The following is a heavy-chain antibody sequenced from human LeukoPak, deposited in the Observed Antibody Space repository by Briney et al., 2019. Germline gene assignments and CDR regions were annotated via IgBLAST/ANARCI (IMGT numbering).Heavy chain of an antibody. J-gene: IGHJ6*03. CDR1: GYSISSGYY. D-gene: IGHD6-19*01. CDR3: ARVSSGWYECYYYYYMDV. Sequence: SETLSLTCTVSGYSISSGYYWGWIRQPPGKGLEWIGSIYHSGSTYYNPSLKSRVTISVETSKNQFSLKLSSVTAADTAVYYCARVSSGWYECYYYYYMDVWGKGTTVTVSS. V-gene: IGHV4-38-2*02. CDR2: IYHSGST.